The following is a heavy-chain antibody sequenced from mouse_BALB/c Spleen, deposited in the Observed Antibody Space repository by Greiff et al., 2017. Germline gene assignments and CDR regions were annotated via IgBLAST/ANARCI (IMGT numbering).Heavy chain of an antibody. CDR1: GYTFTSYW. D-gene: IGHD2-14*01. Sequence: LQQPGSELVRPGASVKLSCKASGYTFTSYWMHWVKQRHGQGLEWIGNIYPGSGSTNYDEKFKSKGTLTVDTSSSTAYMHLSSLTSEDSAVYYCTRSGEVRRRGYAMDYWGQGTSVTVSS. V-gene: IGHV1S22*01. CDR3: TRSGEVRRRGYAMDY. J-gene: IGHJ4*01. CDR2: IYPGSGST.